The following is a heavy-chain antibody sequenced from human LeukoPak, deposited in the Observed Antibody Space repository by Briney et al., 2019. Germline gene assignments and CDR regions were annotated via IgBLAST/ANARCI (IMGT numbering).Heavy chain of an antibody. V-gene: IGHV1-18*01. J-gene: IGHJ6*03. CDR1: GYTFTSYG. CDR2: ISAYNGNT. CDR3: ARHDFWSGYFRPYYYYYMDV. D-gene: IGHD3-3*01. Sequence: ASVKVSCKASGYTFTSYGISWVRQAPGQGLEWMGWISAYNGNTNYAQKLQGRVTMTTDTSTSTAYMALRSLRSDDTAVYYCARHDFWSGYFRPYYYYYMDVWGKGTRVTVPS.